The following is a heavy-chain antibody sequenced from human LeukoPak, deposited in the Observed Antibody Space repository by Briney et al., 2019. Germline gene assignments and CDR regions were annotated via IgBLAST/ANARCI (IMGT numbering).Heavy chain of an antibody. CDR3: ARHPLGDGYNYFDY. CDR2: IYYSGST. CDR1: GGSISSYY. Sequence: PSETLSLTCTVSGGSISSYYWSWIRQPPGKGLEWIGYIYYSGSTNYNPSLKSRVTISVDTSKSQFSLKLSSVTAADTAVYYCARHPLGDGYNYFDYWGQGTLVTVSS. J-gene: IGHJ4*02. D-gene: IGHD5-24*01. V-gene: IGHV4-59*08.